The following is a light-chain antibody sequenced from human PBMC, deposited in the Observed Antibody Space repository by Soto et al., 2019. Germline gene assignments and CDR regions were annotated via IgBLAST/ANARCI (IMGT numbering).Light chain of an antibody. Sequence: EIVMTQSPATLSVSPGERATLSCRASQSVSSNLAWYQQKPGQAPRLLIYGASTRATGTPARFSGSGSGTGFTLTISSLQSEDFAVYFCQQYNNWPAWTFGQGTKVEIK. CDR2: GAS. CDR1: QSVSSN. CDR3: QQYNNWPAWT. V-gene: IGKV3-15*01. J-gene: IGKJ1*01.